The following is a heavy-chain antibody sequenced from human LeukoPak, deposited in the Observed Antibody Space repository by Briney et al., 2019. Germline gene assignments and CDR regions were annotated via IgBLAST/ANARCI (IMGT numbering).Heavy chain of an antibody. CDR3: ARDYYHTSVYYYAWYFDL. J-gene: IGHJ2*01. V-gene: IGHV3-30*04. D-gene: IGHD3-22*01. CDR2: ISFDGTNE. CDR1: GFTFSTYA. Sequence: GGSLRLSCAASGFTFSTYAIHWVRQAPGKGLEWVAVISFDGTNEYYADSVKGRFTISRDNSKNTLYLQMTSLRPEDTAVYYCARDYYHTSVYYYAWYFDLWGRGTLVTVSS.